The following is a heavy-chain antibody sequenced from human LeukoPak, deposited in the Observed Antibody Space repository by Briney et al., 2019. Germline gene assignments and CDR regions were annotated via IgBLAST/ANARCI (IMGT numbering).Heavy chain of an antibody. V-gene: IGHV1-18*01. CDR1: GYTFTSYG. CDR2: ISAYNGNT. J-gene: IGHJ5*02. D-gene: IGHD3-3*01. CDR3: ARTRPRGTERYYDFWSGYYSWFDP. Sequence: ASVKVSCKASGYTFTSYGISWVRQAPGQGLEWMGWISAYNGNTNYAQKLQGRVTMTTDTSTSTAYMELRSLRSDDTAVYYCARTRPRGTERYYDFWSGYYSWFDPWDQGTLVTVSS.